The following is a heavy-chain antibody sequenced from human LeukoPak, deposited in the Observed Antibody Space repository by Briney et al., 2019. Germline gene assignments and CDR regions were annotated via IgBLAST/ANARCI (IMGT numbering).Heavy chain of an antibody. D-gene: IGHD3-22*01. V-gene: IGHV4-38-2*01. CDR2: IYHSGST. J-gene: IGHJ4*02. CDR3: ARVLKVGMYYYQSNDYYYFDY. Sequence: SETLSLTCAVSGYSISSSYYWGWIRRPPGKGLEWIGNIYHSGSTYYNPSLKSRVTILVDTSKNQFSLKLTSVTAADMAVYYCARVLKVGMYYYQSNDYYYFDYWGQGTLVTVSS. CDR1: GYSISSSYY.